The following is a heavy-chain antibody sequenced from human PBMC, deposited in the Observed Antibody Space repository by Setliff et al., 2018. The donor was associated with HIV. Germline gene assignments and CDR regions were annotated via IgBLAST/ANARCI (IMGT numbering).Heavy chain of an antibody. CDR1: GYTFSSYG. Sequence: ASVKVSCKASGYTFSSYGISWVRQAPGQGLEWMGWINGYDGNTNYEQKFQGRVTMTTDTSTTSAYLELRSLRPDDTAVYFCARNKLSDAFDVWGPGTMVTVSS. CDR3: ARNKLSDAFDV. V-gene: IGHV1-18*01. J-gene: IGHJ3*01. D-gene: IGHD1-1*01. CDR2: INGYDGNT.